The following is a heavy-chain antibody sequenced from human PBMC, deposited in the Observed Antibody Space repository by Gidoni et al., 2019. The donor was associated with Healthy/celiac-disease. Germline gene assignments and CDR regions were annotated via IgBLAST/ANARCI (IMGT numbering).Heavy chain of an antibody. Sequence: EVQLVESGGGLVQPGGALRLSCAASGCTFSSYDMHWVRQATGKGLAWVSAIGTAGDTYSPGSVKGRFTNSRENAKNSLYLQMNSLRAGDTAVYYCARDGSYYYGMDVWGQGTTVTVSS. CDR1: GCTFSSYD. CDR2: IGTAGDT. CDR3: ARDGSYYYGMDV. V-gene: IGHV3-13*01. D-gene: IGHD6-19*01. J-gene: IGHJ6*02.